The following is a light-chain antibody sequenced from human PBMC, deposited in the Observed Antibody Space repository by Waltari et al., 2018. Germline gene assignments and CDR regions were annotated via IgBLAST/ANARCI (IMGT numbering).Light chain of an antibody. V-gene: IGLV2-23*01. CDR2: EGF. CDR1: SSDVGNYKL. Sequence: QSALTQPASVSGSPGQSITISCTGPSSDVGNYKLLSWYQQHPGKPPKLILYEGFKRPAGVSDRFSGSQSANTASLTISGLQAEDEADYYCSLYSTTTDMFGGGTKVSVL. J-gene: IGLJ3*02. CDR3: SLYSTTTDM.